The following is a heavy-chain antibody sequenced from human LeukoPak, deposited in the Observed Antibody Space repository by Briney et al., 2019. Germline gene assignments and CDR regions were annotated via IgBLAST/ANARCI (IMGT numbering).Heavy chain of an antibody. V-gene: IGHV4-31*11. J-gene: IGHJ5*02. D-gene: IGHD5-18*01. CDR2: IYYSGST. CDR3: ARDNGGLIQLWYH. CDR1: GGSFSGYY. Sequence: SETLSLTCAVYGGSFSGYYWSWIRQHPGKGLEWIGYIYYSGSTYYNPSLKSRVTISVDASKNQFSLKLSSVTAADTAVYYCARDNGGLIQLWYHWGQGTLVTVSS.